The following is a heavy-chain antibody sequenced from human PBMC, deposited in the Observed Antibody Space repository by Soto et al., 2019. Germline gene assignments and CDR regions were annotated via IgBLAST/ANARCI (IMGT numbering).Heavy chain of an antibody. CDR1: GFTFSSYG. Sequence: QVQLVESGGGVVQPGRSLRLSCAASGFTFSSYGMHWVRQAPGKGLEWVAVIWYDGSNKYYADSVKGRFTISRDNSXXTXYLXMXXXXXVXXXVXYXARNAYSGXYLSHVDYWGQGTLVTVSS. D-gene: IGHD1-26*01. CDR2: IWYDGSNK. CDR3: ARNAYSGXYLSHVDY. V-gene: IGHV3-33*01. J-gene: IGHJ4*02.